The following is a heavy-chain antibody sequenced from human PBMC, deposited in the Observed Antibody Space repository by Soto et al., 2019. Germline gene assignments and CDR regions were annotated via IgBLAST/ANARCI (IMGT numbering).Heavy chain of an antibody. CDR1: GFTFSTCA. CDR3: AKGHPGGSCYSGLDC. Sequence: GGSLRLSCAASGFTFSTCAMTWVRQAPGKGLEWVLCISGSGDTTYYADSVKGRFTISRDTSKNTMYLQMNNLRVDDTAVYYCAKGHPGGSCYSGLDCWGQGTLVTVSS. J-gene: IGHJ4*02. V-gene: IGHV3-23*01. CDR2: ISGSGDTT. D-gene: IGHD2-15*01.